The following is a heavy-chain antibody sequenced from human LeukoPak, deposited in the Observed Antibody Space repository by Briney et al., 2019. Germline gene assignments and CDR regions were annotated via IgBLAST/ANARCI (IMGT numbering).Heavy chain of an antibody. Sequence: SETLSLTCAVYGGSFSGYYWSWVRQPPGKGLEWIGEINHSGSTNYNPSLKSRVTISVDTSKNQCSLKLRSVTAARTAVYYCARRPRYGARSLLSRLDPWGRGKLVTVSS. V-gene: IGHV4-34*01. CDR3: ARRPRYGARSLLSRLDP. J-gene: IGHJ5*02. CDR2: INHSGST. CDR1: GGSFSGYY. D-gene: IGHD3-10*01.